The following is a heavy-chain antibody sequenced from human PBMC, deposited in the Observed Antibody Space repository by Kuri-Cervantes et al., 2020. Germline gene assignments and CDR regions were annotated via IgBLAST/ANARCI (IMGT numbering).Heavy chain of an antibody. V-gene: IGHV3-33*08. CDR3: ARDNYGSGSYFLIGGRGFDP. CDR2: IWYDGSNK. J-gene: IGHJ5*02. CDR1: GFTFSSYG. D-gene: IGHD3-10*01. Sequence: GESLKISCAASGFTFSSYGMHWVRQAPGKGLEWVAVIWYDGSNKYYADSVKGRFTISRDNSKSTLYLQMNSLRAEDTAVYYCARDNYGSGSYFLIGGRGFDPWGQGTLVTVSS.